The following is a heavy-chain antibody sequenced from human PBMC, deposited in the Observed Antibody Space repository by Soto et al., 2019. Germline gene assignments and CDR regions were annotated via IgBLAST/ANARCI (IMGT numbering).Heavy chain of an antibody. CDR3: TRHFGDQMFYDY. V-gene: IGHV4-39*01. CDR2: MYYTGKT. CDR1: GGSVSSSVYW. Sequence: SETLSLTCTVSGGSVSSSVYWWGWIRQPPGKGPEWIGSMYYTGKTFYNPSLKSRVTISVDTSKNQISLKVGSVTAADTAVYYCTRHFGDQMFYDYWGQGTLVTVSS. J-gene: IGHJ4*02. D-gene: IGHD3-10*01.